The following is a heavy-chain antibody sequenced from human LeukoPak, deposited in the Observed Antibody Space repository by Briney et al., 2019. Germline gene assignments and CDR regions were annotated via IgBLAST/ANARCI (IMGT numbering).Heavy chain of an antibody. Sequence: ASVKVSCKASGYTFTSYGMSWVRQAPGQGLEWMGWISAYNGNTNYAQKLQGRVTMTTDTSASTAYMELRSLRSDDTAVYYCAADILTGYYDYWGQGTLVTVSS. CDR2: ISAYNGNT. CDR3: AADILTGYYDY. D-gene: IGHD3-9*01. J-gene: IGHJ4*02. CDR1: GYTFTSYG. V-gene: IGHV1-18*01.